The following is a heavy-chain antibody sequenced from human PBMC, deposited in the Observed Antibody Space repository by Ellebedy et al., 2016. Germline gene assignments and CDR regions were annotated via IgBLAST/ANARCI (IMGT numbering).Heavy chain of an antibody. Sequence: GSLRLSCTVSGGSISSGDFHWDWIRQPPGKTLEWIGNVFYTGSTYYSPSFEGRVTMSVDTSKSQFSLMLTSVTDADTAIYYCAKTAIPSARTYMDVWGEGITVTVSS. CDR2: VFYTGST. V-gene: IGHV4-39*07. CDR1: GGSISSGDFH. D-gene: IGHD2-21*01. CDR3: AKTAIPSARTYMDV. J-gene: IGHJ6*03.